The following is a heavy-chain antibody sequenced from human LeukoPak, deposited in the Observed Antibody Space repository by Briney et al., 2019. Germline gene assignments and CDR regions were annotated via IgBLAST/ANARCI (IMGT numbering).Heavy chain of an antibody. CDR3: ARSLPGLDV. V-gene: IGHV3-74*01. Sequence: PGGSLRLSCEISGFIFIDYWMHWVRQDPGKGPVWVSRINPDGTATNYADSVKGRFIISRDNAKNTLYLQMNSLRVEDTAMYYCARSLPGLDVWGQGTTVTVSS. J-gene: IGHJ6*02. CDR2: INPDGTAT. CDR1: GFIFIDYW.